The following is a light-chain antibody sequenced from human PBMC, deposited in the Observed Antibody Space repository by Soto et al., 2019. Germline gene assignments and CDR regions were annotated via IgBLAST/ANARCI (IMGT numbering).Light chain of an antibody. CDR2: EGS. CDR1: SSDVGSYNL. Sequence: QSVLTQPASVSGSPGQSITISCTGTSSDVGSYNLVSWYQQHPGKAPKLLIYEGSQRPSGVSNRFSGSKSGNTASLTISGLQAADEADYHCCSFAGGRTFWLFGGGTKVTVL. CDR3: CSFAGGRTFWL. V-gene: IGLV2-23*03. J-gene: IGLJ3*02.